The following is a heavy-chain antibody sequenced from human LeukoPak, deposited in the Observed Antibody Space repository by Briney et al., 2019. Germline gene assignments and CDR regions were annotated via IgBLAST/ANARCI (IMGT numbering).Heavy chain of an antibody. D-gene: IGHD3-22*01. J-gene: IGHJ4*02. CDR3: ARESRSRDDSSGHFDS. CDR1: GFTFSSYE. Sequence: GGSLRLSCAASGFTFSSYEMHWVRQAPGKGLDWVSYIFSSGSGIHYADSVKGRFTISRDNAKNSLYLQMNSLRAEDTAVYYCARESRSRDDSSGHFDSWGQGTLVTVSS. V-gene: IGHV3-48*03. CDR2: IFSSGSGI.